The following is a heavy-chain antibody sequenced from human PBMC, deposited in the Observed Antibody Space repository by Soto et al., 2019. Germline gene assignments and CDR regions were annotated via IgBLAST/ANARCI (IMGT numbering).Heavy chain of an antibody. J-gene: IGHJ6*02. V-gene: IGHV1-8*01. Sequence: SVKVCFKASGYTFNTYDINWVRQATGQGLEWMGWMNPESGSTGFAQSFQGRITLTRNTSLNTVYMEVSSLTNEDTAVYFCARSGGSGYYSAHYYGMDVWGPGTTVTVSS. CDR2: MNPESGST. CDR1: GYTFNTYD. CDR3: ARSGGSGYYSAHYYGMDV. D-gene: IGHD3-22*01.